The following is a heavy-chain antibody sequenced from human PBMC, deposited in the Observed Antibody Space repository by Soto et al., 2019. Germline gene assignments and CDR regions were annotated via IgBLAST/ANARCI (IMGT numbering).Heavy chain of an antibody. CDR1: GGSFSGYY. CDR2: INHSGST. CDR3: ARGPPRDYQLLSPRLYYYYMDV. J-gene: IGHJ6*03. D-gene: IGHD2-2*01. V-gene: IGHV4-34*01. Sequence: QVQLQQWGAGLLKPSETLSLTCAVYGGSFSGYYWSWIRQPPGKGLEWSGEINHSGSTNYNPSLKSRVTISVDTSKNQFSLKLSSLTAADTAVYYCARGPPRDYQLLSPRLYYYYMDVWGKGTTVTVSS.